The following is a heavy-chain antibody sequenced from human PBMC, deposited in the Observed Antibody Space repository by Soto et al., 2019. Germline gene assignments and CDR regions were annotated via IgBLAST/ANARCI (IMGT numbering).Heavy chain of an antibody. J-gene: IGHJ4*02. Sequence: QVQLVQSGAEVKKPGASVKVSCKASGYTFTSYAMHWVRQAPGQRLEWMGWINAGNGNTKYSQKFQGRVTITRDTXXSXAXXELSSLSSEDTAVYYCASDWARKLHMTMVRGVLDYGGRGTLVTVSS. CDR1: GYTFTSYA. D-gene: IGHD3-10*01. CDR2: INAGNGNT. CDR3: ASDWARKLHMTMVRGVLDY. V-gene: IGHV1-3*01.